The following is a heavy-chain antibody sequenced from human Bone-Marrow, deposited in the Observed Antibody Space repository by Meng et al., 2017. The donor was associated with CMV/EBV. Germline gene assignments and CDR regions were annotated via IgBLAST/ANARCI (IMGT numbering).Heavy chain of an antibody. J-gene: IGHJ4*02. CDR1: GYSFTSYW. D-gene: IGHD2-2*01. CDR2: IYPGDSDT. V-gene: IGHV5-51*01. CDR3: ARCPQLSRFDY. Sequence: GGSLRLSCKGSGYSFTSYWIGWVRQMPGKGLEWMGIIYPGDSDTRYSPSFQGQVTISADKSISTAYLQWSSLKASDTAMYYCARCPQLSRFDYWGRGTLVTVYS.